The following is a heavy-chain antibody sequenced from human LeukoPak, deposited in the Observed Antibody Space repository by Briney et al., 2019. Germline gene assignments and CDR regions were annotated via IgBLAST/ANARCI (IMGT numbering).Heavy chain of an antibody. Sequence: GGSLRLSCAASGFTLSSYAMSWVRQAPGKGLEWVSAISGSGGSTYYADSVKGRFTISRDNSKNTLHLQMNSLRAEDTAVYYCAKSRREFDAFDIWGQGTMVTVSS. V-gene: IGHV3-23*01. CDR1: GFTLSSYA. CDR2: ISGSGGST. J-gene: IGHJ3*02. D-gene: IGHD3-10*01. CDR3: AKSRREFDAFDI.